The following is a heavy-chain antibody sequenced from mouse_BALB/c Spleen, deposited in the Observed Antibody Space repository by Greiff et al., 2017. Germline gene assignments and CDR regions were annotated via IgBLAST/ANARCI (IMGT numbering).Heavy chain of an antibody. V-gene: IGHV5-9-4*01. J-gene: IGHJ4*01. Sequence: EVQLVESGGGLVKPGGSLKLSCAASGFTFSSYAMSWVRQSPEKRLEWVAEISSGGSYTYYPDTVTGRFTISRDNAKNTLYLEMSSLRSEDTAMYYCARHYGSSSFYYAMDYWGQGTSVTVS. CDR2: ISSGGSYT. D-gene: IGHD1-1*01. CDR3: ARHYGSSSFYYAMDY. CDR1: GFTFSSYA.